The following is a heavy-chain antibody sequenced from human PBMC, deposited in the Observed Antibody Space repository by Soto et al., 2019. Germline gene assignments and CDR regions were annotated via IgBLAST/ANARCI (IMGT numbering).Heavy chain of an antibody. V-gene: IGHV1-69*01. CDR2: IIPIFGTA. CDR3: ARDSPVDTAMVIRYYYYGMDV. CDR1: GGTFSSYA. J-gene: IGHJ6*02. Sequence: QVQLVQSGVEVKKPGSSVKVSCKASGGTFSSYAISWVRQAPGQGLEWMGGIIPIFGTANYAQKFQGRVTITADESTSTAYMELSSLRSEDTAVYYCARDSPVDTAMVIRYYYYGMDVWGQGTTVTVSS. D-gene: IGHD5-18*01.